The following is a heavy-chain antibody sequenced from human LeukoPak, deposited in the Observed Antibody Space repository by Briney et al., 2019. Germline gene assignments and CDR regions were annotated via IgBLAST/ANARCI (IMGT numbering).Heavy chain of an antibody. Sequence: ASVKVSCKASGGTFSSYAISWVRQAPGQGLEWMGRIIPILGIANYAQKFQGRVTITADKSTSTAYMELSSLRSEDTAVYYCARGPSIAAAGTRDYYYYGMDVWGQGTTVTVFS. D-gene: IGHD6-13*01. CDR2: IIPILGIA. V-gene: IGHV1-69*04. J-gene: IGHJ6*02. CDR3: ARGPSIAAAGTRDYYYYGMDV. CDR1: GGTFSSYA.